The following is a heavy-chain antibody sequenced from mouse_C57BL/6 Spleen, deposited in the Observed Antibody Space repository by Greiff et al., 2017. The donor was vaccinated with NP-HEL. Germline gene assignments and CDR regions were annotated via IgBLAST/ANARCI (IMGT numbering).Heavy chain of an antibody. J-gene: IGHJ3*01. CDR3: ARHEEAIYYGNYAWFAY. D-gene: IGHD2-1*01. CDR2: FYPGSGSI. Sequence: QVQLKQSGAELVKPGASVKLSCKASGYTFTEYTIHWVKQRSGQGLEWIGWFYPGSGSIKYNEKFKDKATLTADKSSSTVYMELSRLTSEDSAVYFCARHEEAIYYGNYAWFAYWGQGTLVTVSA. V-gene: IGHV1-62-2*01. CDR1: GYTFTEYT.